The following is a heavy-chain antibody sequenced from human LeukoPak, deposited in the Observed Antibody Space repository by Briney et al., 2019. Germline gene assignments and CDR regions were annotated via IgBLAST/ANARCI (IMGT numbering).Heavy chain of an antibody. CDR1: GFTFTNHW. Sequence: GGSLRLSCVPSGFTFTNHWMSWVRQAAGQGLEWVANIREDGGHTNYVDSGKGRVTISRDKAKNTMYLQMNSLRAEDTAVYYCARGGWFGELVRRFGYYYYYMDVWGKGTTVTVSS. V-gene: IGHV3-7*04. J-gene: IGHJ6*03. CDR3: ARGGWFGELVRRFGYYYYYMDV. D-gene: IGHD3-10*01. CDR2: IREDGGHT.